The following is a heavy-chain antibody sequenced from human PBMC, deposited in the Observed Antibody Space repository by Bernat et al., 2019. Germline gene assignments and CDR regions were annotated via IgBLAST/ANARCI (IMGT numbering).Heavy chain of an antibody. CDR1: GFTFSSYA. CDR2: ISYDGSNK. Sequence: QVQLVESGGGVVQPGRSLRLSCAASGFTFSSYAMHWVRQAPGKGLEWVAVISYDGSNKYYADSVKGRFTISRDNSKNTRYLQMNSLRAEDTAVYYCARQRNYYDSSGHFDYWGQGTLVTVSS. D-gene: IGHD3-22*01. CDR3: ARQRNYYDSSGHFDY. V-gene: IGHV3-30-3*01. J-gene: IGHJ4*02.